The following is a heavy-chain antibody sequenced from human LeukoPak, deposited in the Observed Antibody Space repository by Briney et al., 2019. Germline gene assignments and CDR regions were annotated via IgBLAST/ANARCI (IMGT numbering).Heavy chain of an antibody. CDR1: GGSISSGDYY. J-gene: IGHJ4*02. V-gene: IGHV4-61*08. CDR2: IYYSGST. D-gene: IGHD3-3*01. CDR3: ARGRYDFWSGYYTYYFDY. Sequence: SETLSLTCTVSGGSISSGDYYWSWIRQPPGKGLEWIGYIYYSGSTNYNPSLKSRVTISVDTSKNQFSLKLSSVTAADTAVYYCARGRYDFWSGYYTYYFDYWGQGTLVTVSS.